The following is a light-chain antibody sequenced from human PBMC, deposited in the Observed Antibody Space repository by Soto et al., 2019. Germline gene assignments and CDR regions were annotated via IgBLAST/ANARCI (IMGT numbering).Light chain of an antibody. V-gene: IGKV3-15*01. J-gene: IGKJ1*01. CDR1: ESVSSN. Sequence: EIVMKKSPATLSVSKGERATLSCRANESVSSNLAWYQQKPGQAPRLLIYGASTRATGIPARFSGSGSGTEFTLTISSLQSEDFAVYYCQQYNNWPPKTFGQGTMVDIK. CDR2: GAS. CDR3: QQYNNWPPKT.